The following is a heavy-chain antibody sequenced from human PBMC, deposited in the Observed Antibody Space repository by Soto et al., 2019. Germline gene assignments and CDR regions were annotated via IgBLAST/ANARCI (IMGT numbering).Heavy chain of an antibody. J-gene: IGHJ4*02. V-gene: IGHV1-3*01. CDR2: INAGNGNT. CDR3: ARDRFSLTGSFDY. Sequence: QVPLVQSGAEVKKPGASVKVSCKASGYTFTSYAMHWVRQAPGQRLEWMGWINAGNGNTKYSQKFQGRVTITRDTSASTAYMELSSLRSEDTAVYYCARDRFSLTGSFDYWGQGTLVTVSS. CDR1: GYTFTSYA. D-gene: IGHD3-9*01.